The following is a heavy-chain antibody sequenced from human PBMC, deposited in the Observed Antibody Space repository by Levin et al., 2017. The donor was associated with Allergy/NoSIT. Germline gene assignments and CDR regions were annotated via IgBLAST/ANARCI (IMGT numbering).Heavy chain of an antibody. CDR1: GFTFSSYS. V-gene: IGHV3-48*02. D-gene: IGHD3-10*01. CDR2: ISSSSSTI. J-gene: IGHJ6*03. CDR3: ARDPPRTLWFRELKMEGNYMDV. Sequence: GGSLRLSCAASGFTFSSYSMNWVRQAPGKGLEWVSYISSSSSTIYYADSVKGRFTISRDNAKNSLYLQMNSLRDEDTAVYYCARDPPRTLWFRELKMEGNYMDVWGKGTTVTVSS.